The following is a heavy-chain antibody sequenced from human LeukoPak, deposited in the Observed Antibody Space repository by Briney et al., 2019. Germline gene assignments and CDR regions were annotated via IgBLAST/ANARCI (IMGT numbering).Heavy chain of an antibody. CDR3: AKDIGLISPLYYLDL. J-gene: IGHJ4*02. V-gene: IGHV3-9*01. CDR2: INWSSDNI. Sequence: PGRSLRLSCAASGFTFDEYAMHWVRHAPGKGLEWVSGINWSSDNIAYADSVKGRFSISRDNAKNSVYLQMDSLRPEDTALYLCAKDIGLISPLYYLDLWGQGTLVSVSS. CDR1: GFTFDEYA. D-gene: IGHD3-16*01.